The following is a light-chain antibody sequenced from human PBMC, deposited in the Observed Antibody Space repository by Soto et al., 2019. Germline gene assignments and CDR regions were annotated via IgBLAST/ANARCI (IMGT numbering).Light chain of an antibody. CDR1: QSIGIY. CDR3: QHRSSWPGTWT. CDR2: GAS. J-gene: IGKJ1*01. V-gene: IGKV3-11*01. Sequence: EIVLTQSPATLSLSPGERATLSCRASQSIGIYLTWYRQKPGQAPRLLIYGASNRATGIPARISGSGSGTDFTLTITSLEAEDFAVYYCQHRSSWPGTWTFGQGTKVEIK.